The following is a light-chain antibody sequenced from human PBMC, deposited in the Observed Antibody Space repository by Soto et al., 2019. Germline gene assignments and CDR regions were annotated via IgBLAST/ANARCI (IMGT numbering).Light chain of an antibody. V-gene: IGLV4-69*01. CDR1: SGHSSYA. Sequence: QLVLTQSPSASASLGASVKVTCTLSSGHSSYAIAWHQQQPDKGPRYLMKLNSDGSHSKGDGIPDRFSGSSSGAERHLTISSLQSEDEADYYCQTWGTAIHDVVFGGGTKLTVL. J-gene: IGLJ2*01. CDR3: QTWGTAIHDVV. CDR2: LNSDGSH.